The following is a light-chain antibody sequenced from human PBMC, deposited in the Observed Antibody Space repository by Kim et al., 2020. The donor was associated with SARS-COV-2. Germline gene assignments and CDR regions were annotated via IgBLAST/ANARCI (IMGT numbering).Light chain of an antibody. CDR1: QSVLDRANNMTY. V-gene: IGKV4-1*01. CDR2: WAS. Sequence: ANNNCKASQSVLDRANNMTYLSWYTQKPGQPPKLLIYWASTRESGVPDRFSVSGSVTDFTLTISSLQAEDVAVYYCQKYYSTPWTFGQGTKVDIK. J-gene: IGKJ1*01. CDR3: QKYYSTPWT.